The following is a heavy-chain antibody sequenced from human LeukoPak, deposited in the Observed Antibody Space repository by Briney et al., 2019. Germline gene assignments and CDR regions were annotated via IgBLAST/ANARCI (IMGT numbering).Heavy chain of an antibody. Sequence: TPSETLPLTCAVYGGSFIGYYWSWIRQPPGKGLEWIGEINHSGGANYNPSLKSRVTISADTSKSQFSLKLGSVTAADTAVYYCARVPLRFLEPFDYWGQGTLVTVSS. CDR2: INHSGGA. J-gene: IGHJ4*02. D-gene: IGHD3-3*01. CDR3: ARVPLRFLEPFDY. V-gene: IGHV4-34*01. CDR1: GGSFIGYY.